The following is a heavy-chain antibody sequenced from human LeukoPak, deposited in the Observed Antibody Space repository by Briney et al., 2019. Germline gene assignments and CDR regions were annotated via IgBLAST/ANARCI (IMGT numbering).Heavy chain of an antibody. CDR2: ISWNSGSI. CDR3: AKSWTQTYYDSSGYFDY. J-gene: IGHJ4*02. CDR1: GFTFDDYA. Sequence: TGGSLRLSCAASGFTFDDYAMHWVRQAPGKGLEWVSGISWNSGSIGYADSVKGRFTISRDNAKNSLYLQMNSLRAEDTALYYCAKSWTQTYYDSSGYFDYWGQGTLVTVSS. D-gene: IGHD3-22*01. V-gene: IGHV3-9*01.